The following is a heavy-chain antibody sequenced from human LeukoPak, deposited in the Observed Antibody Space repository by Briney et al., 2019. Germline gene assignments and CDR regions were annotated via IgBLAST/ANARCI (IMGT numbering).Heavy chain of an antibody. D-gene: IGHD4-23*01. V-gene: IGHV1-69*13. J-gene: IGHJ4*02. CDR2: IIPIFGTA. Sequence: ASVKVSCKASGGTFSSYAISWVRQAPGQGLEWTGGIIPIFGTANYAQKFQGRVTITADESTSTAYMELSSLRSEDTAVYYCARDLYGGNIADYWGQGTLVTVSS. CDR1: GGTFSSYA. CDR3: ARDLYGGNIADY.